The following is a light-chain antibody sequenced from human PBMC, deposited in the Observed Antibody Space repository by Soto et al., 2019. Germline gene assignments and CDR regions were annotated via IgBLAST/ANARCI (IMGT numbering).Light chain of an antibody. CDR2: DAS. Sequence: EIVLTQSPATLSLSPGERATLSCRASQSVSSYLVWFQQKPGQAPRLLIYDASYSATGVPARFSGSGSGTDLTLTISSLEPEDFAVYFCQHRKNWPWTFGRGTKV. J-gene: IGKJ1*01. CDR3: QHRKNWPWT. V-gene: IGKV3-11*01. CDR1: QSVSSY.